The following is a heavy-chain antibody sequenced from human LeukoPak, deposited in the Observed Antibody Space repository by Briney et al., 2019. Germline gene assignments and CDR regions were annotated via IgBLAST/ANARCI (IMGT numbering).Heavy chain of an antibody. V-gene: IGHV4-34*01. CDR1: GGSFSGYY. CDR3: ARVLRWEVVVAATYGWFDP. D-gene: IGHD2-15*01. CDR2: INHSGST. J-gene: IGHJ5*02. Sequence: PSETLSLTCAAYGGSFSGYYWSWIRQPPGKGLEWIGEINHSGSTNYNPSLKSRVTISVDTSKNQFSLKLSSVTAADTAVYYCARVLRWEVVVAATYGWFDPWGQGTLVTVSS.